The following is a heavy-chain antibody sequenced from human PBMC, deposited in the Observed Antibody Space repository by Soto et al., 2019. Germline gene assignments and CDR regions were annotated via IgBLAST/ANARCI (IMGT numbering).Heavy chain of an antibody. D-gene: IGHD2-2*03. Sequence: EVQLVESGGGLVQPGGSLRLSCAASRFSFANYWMSWVRQAPGKGLEWVGHIKEDGNEKSYADSVKGRFTISRDNAKKSVYLQMNSMRAEDTAVYYCARGMDDQASYGMDLWGQGTTVTVSS. J-gene: IGHJ6*02. CDR1: RFSFANYW. CDR3: ARGMDDQASYGMDL. CDR2: IKEDGNEK. V-gene: IGHV3-7*04.